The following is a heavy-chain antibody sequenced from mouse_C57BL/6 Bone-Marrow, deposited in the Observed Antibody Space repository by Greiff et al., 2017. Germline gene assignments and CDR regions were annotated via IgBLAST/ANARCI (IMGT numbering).Heavy chain of an antibody. J-gene: IGHJ1*03. D-gene: IGHD1-1*01. V-gene: IGHV1-87*01. Sequence: QVQLKESGPELARPWASVKISCQAFYTFSRRVHFAIRDTNYWMQWVKQRPGQGLEWTGAIYPGNGGTGYNQKFKGKDTLTADKSSSTAYMQLSSLTSEDSAVYYCAWAGSSYWYFDVWGTGTTVTVSS. CDR1: YTFSRRVH. CDR2: GQGLEWTG. CDR3: SEDSAVYYCAWAGSSYWYFDV.